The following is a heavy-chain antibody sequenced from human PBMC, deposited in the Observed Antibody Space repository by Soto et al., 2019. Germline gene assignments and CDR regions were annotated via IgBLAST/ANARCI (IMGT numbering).Heavy chain of an antibody. D-gene: IGHD2-8*01. Sequence: QVQLVQSGAEVKKPGASVKVSCKASGYTFTSYYMHWVRQAPGQGLEWMGWINPDSGVTYYPHKFQDRVTMTRDTSMSTAYMELSRLTSDDTALYYCARDRGVRDVWGQGTTVIVSS. CDR1: GYTFTSYY. V-gene: IGHV1-2*02. J-gene: IGHJ6*02. CDR3: ARDRGVRDV. CDR2: INPDSGVT.